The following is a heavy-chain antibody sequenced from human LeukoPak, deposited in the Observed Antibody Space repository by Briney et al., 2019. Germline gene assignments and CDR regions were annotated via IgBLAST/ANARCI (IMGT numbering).Heavy chain of an antibody. J-gene: IGHJ6*03. V-gene: IGHV1-8*03. CDR3: ARGLASTNDFWSGLEVYYYYYMDV. CDR1: GYTFTSYD. D-gene: IGHD3-3*01. CDR2: MNPNSGNT. Sequence: ASVKVSCKASGYTFTSYDINWVRQATGQGLEWMGWMNPNSGNTGYAQKFQGRVTITRNTSISTAYMELSSLRSEDTAVYYCARGLASTNDFWSGLEVYYYYYMDVWGKGTTVTVSS.